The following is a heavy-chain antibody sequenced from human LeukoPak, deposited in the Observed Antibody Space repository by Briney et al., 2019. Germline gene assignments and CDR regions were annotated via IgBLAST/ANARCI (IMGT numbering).Heavy chain of an antibody. Sequence: ASVKVSCKASGYTYSGYYMHWVRQAPGQGLEWMGWINPKSGGTNEAQKFHDRVTMTRDTSIRTAYMEVSRLRSDDTAVYYCARSPDILTGENFDYWGQGTLVTVSS. V-gene: IGHV1-2*02. CDR3: ARSPDILTGENFDY. CDR1: GYTYSGYY. CDR2: INPKSGGT. J-gene: IGHJ4*02. D-gene: IGHD3-9*01.